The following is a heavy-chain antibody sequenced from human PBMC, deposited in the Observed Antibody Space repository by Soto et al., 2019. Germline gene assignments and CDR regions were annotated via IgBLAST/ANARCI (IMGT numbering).Heavy chain of an antibody. CDR3: ARVGVVESSASRFDY. J-gene: IGHJ4*02. V-gene: IGHV3-74*01. CDR1: GFTFSSYW. D-gene: IGHD6-19*01. CDR2: IDSDGSST. Sequence: EVQLVESGGGLVQPGGSLRLSCAGSGFTFSSYWMHWVRQVPGKGLVWVSRIDSDGSSTTYADSVKGRFTISRDNAKNTLYLQMNSLRDEDTGVYYCARVGVVESSASRFDYWGQGTLVTVSS.